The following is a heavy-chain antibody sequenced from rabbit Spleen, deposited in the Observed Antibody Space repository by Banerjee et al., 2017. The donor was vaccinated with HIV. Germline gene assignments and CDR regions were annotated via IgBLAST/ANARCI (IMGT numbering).Heavy chain of an antibody. V-gene: IGHV1S45*01. J-gene: IGHJ4*01. CDR1: GFSFSNKAV. Sequence: QEQLVESGGGLVKPEGSLKLSCTASGFSFSNKAVMCWVRQAPAKGLERIACINALTGKAVYASWAKGRFTFAKASSTTVTLQTTRLTAADTATYFCARDVAGVIGWNFGWWGPGTLVTV. CDR2: INALTGKA. CDR3: ARDVAGVIGWNFGW. D-gene: IGHD4-1*01.